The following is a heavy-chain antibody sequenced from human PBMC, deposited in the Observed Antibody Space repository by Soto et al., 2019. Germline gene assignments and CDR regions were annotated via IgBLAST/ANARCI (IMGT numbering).Heavy chain of an antibody. J-gene: IGHJ4*02. Sequence: SETLSLTCSVSGDSVNSAAFYWSWIRQPPGKGLEWIGYVYYSGDTHYNPSLRSRLAISLDTSKSHFTLRLDSVTAADTAMYYCARGTHMGELSPPDYWGQGTPVTVSS. CDR3: ARGTHMGELSPPDY. CDR2: VYYSGDT. CDR1: GDSVNSAAFY. V-gene: IGHV4-31*03. D-gene: IGHD3-16*02.